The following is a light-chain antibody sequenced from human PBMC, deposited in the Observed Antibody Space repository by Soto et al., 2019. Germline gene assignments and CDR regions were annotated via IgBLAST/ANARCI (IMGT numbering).Light chain of an antibody. V-gene: IGKV3-11*01. CDR3: HQRSDWPWT. CDR1: QSVNSY. Sequence: IVLTQSPATLSFSPGERASLSCRASQSVNSYLAWYQQKPGQAPRLLIYDASNRATGIPARFSGSGSGTDFNLTISSLEPEDFAVYYCHQRSDWPWTFGQGTKVEIK. J-gene: IGKJ1*01. CDR2: DAS.